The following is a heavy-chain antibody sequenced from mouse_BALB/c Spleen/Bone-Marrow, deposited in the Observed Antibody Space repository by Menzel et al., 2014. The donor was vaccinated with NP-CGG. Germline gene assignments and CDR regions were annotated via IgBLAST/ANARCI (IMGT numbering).Heavy chain of an antibody. D-gene: IGHD4-1*01. CDR3: ATGTRAMDY. J-gene: IGHJ4*01. CDR2: ISSGSSTI. V-gene: IGHV5-17*02. CDR1: GFTFSSFG. Sequence: EVMLVESGGGLVQPGGSRKLSCAASGFTFSSFGMHWVRQAPEKGLEWVAYISSGSSTIYYADTVKGRFTISRDNPKNTLFLQMTSRRSEDTAMYYCATGTRAMDYWGQGTSVTVSS.